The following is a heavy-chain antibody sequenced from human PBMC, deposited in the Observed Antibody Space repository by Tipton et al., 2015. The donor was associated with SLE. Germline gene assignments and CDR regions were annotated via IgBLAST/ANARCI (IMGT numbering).Heavy chain of an antibody. CDR3: ARLMTTLTYDVFDI. J-gene: IGHJ3*02. CDR1: GGSISSHSYY. V-gene: IGHV4-39*07. Sequence: TLSLTCTVSGGSISSHSYYWGWVRQPPGKGLEWIGSIYYSGTTYYNPSLKSRVTISVDTSKNQFSLKLTSMTAADTAVYYCARLMTTLTYDVFDIWGQGMMIAVSS. CDR2: IYYSGTT. D-gene: IGHD4-17*01.